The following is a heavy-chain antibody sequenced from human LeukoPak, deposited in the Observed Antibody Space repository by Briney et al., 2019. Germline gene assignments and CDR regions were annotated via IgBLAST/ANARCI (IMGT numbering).Heavy chain of an antibody. J-gene: IGHJ4*02. V-gene: IGHV5-51*01. D-gene: IGHD7-27*01. CDR3: ARRAPTGDPVPFDY. CDR1: GYSFTSYW. CDR2: IYPGDSDT. Sequence: GESLKISCKGSGYSFTSYWIGWERQIPGKGLEWMGIIYPGDSDTIYSPSFQGQVPISADKSISTAYLQWSSLKASDTAMYYCARRAPTGDPVPFDYWGQGTLVTVSS.